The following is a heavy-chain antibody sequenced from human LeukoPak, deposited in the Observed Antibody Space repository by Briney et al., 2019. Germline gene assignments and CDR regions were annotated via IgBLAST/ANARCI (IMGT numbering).Heavy chain of an antibody. J-gene: IGHJ6*02. CDR3: TKDYCGKFCSAV. V-gene: IGHV3-23*01. CDR1: GFTFSAFG. Sequence: PGGSLRLSCAASGFTFSAFGMNWVRQAPGKGLEWVSTITKSGDSTYYVDSVKGRFTISRDNSKNTLYLQMNSLRAEDTAKYYCTKDYCGKFCSAVWSQGTTVTVSS. CDR2: ITKSGDST. D-gene: IGHD3-9*01.